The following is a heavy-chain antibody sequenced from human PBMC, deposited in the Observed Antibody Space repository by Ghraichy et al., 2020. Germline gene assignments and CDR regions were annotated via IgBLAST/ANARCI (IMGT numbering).Heavy chain of an antibody. V-gene: IGHV3-7*03. J-gene: IGHJ4*02. D-gene: IGHD3-16*01. CDR3: ALRYGGSYDY. Sequence: SLRLSCAVSGLTFSNYWMSWVRQAPGKGLEWVANIKQDGSEKYYVDSVKGRFTISRDNAKNSLYLQMNSLRAEDTAVYYCALRYGGSYDYWGPGTLVTVSS. CDR1: GLTFSNYW. CDR2: IKQDGSEK.